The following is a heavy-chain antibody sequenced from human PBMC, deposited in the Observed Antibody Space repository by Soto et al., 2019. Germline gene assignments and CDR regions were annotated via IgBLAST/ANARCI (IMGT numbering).Heavy chain of an antibody. CDR1: RFTFSDYY. J-gene: IGHJ5*02. CDR3: AKMSSENYYDPVFS. Sequence: QVQLVESGGGVVKTSGSLRIACAASRFTFSDYYMSWVRQAPGKGLEWVSSISSSGNTIYYADSVKGRFTISRDNAKNSVYLQMNSLRAEDTALYFCAKMSSENYYDPVFSWGQGTLVTVSS. V-gene: IGHV3-11*01. D-gene: IGHD3-22*01. CDR2: ISSSGNTI.